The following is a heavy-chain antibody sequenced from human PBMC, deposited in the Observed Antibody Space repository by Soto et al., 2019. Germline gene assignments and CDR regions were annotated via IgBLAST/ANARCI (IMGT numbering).Heavy chain of an antibody. Sequence: QITLKESGPTLVKPTQTLTLTCTFSGFSLSTRGVAVGWFRQPPGKALEWLALIYWDEDKWYSPSLKSRLPITDDTSKNQVLLTMANMDTVDTATYYCAHRPRGYAYYFDYWGQGTLVTVSS. CDR2: IYWDEDK. J-gene: IGHJ4*02. CDR1: GFSLSTRGVA. D-gene: IGHD5-12*01. CDR3: AHRPRGYAYYFDY. V-gene: IGHV2-5*02.